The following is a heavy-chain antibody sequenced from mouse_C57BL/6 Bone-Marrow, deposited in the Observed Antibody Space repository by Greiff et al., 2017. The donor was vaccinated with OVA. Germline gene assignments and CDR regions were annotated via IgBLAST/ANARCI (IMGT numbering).Heavy chain of an antibody. V-gene: IGHV5-12*01. Sequence: EVKVVESGGGLVQPGGSLKLSCAASGFTFSDYYMYWVRQTPEKRLEWVAYISNGGGSTYYPDTVKGRFTISRDNAKNTLYLQMRRLKSEDTAMYYCARHTTVDAMDYWGQGTSVTVSS. J-gene: IGHJ4*01. D-gene: IGHD1-1*01. CDR1: GFTFSDYY. CDR3: ARHTTVDAMDY. CDR2: ISNGGGST.